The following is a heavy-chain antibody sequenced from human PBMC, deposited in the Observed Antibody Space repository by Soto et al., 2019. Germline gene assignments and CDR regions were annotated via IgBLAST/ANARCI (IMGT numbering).Heavy chain of an antibody. V-gene: IGHV3-48*02. CDR1: GFTFSTFS. Sequence: EVQLVESGGGSVQPGGSLRLSCAASGFTFSTFSMNWVRQAPGRGLEWISYISGGGRPISYADSVKGRFTISRDNAKNSLYLQMDSLTDEDTAVYYCARDLGCAFDSWGHGTLVTVSS. D-gene: IGHD6-19*01. J-gene: IGHJ4*01. CDR3: ARDLGCAFDS. CDR2: ISGGGRPI.